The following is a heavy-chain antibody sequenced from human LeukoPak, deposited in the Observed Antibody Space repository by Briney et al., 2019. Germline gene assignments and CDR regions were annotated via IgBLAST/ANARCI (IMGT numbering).Heavy chain of an antibody. V-gene: IGHV3-23*01. J-gene: IGHJ6*03. CDR1: GFTFSSYA. Sequence: SGGSLRLSCAASGFTFSSYAMSWVRQAPGKGLEWVSAISGSGGSTYYADSVKGRFTISRDNAKNSLYLQMNSLRAEDTALYYCASLREAVAGSGGNYYYYYMDVWGKGTTVTVSS. CDR3: ASLREAVAGSGGNYYYYYMDV. D-gene: IGHD6-19*01. CDR2: ISGSGGST.